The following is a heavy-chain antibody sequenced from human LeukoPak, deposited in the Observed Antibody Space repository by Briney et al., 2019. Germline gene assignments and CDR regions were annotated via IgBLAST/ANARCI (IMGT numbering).Heavy chain of an antibody. CDR2: ISYDGSNK. V-gene: IGHV3-30*18. Sequence: GGSLRLSCAASGFTFSSYGMHWVRQAPGKGLEWVAVISYDGSNKYYADSVKGRFTISRGNSKNTLYLQMNSLRAEDTAVYYCAKSLMYSSGWYYYYGMDVWGQGTTVTVSS. CDR3: AKSLMYSSGWYYYYGMDV. J-gene: IGHJ6*02. D-gene: IGHD6-19*01. CDR1: GFTFSSYG.